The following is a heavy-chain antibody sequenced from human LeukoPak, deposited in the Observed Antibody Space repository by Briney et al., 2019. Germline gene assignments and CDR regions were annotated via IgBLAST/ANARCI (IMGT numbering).Heavy chain of an antibody. CDR3: ARWDMGSHYGMDV. J-gene: IGHJ6*02. D-gene: IGHD1-26*01. CDR1: GFPFNSYA. CDR2: ISDDGFYQ. Sequence: SLVLSCAASGFPFNSYALSWVRPAPSKGLEWVTLISDDGFYQYHADSVRGRFTISRDNSKNTLSLQVNSLSAEDRPVYYCARWDMGSHYGMDVWGQGTTVTVSS. V-gene: IGHV3-30-3*01.